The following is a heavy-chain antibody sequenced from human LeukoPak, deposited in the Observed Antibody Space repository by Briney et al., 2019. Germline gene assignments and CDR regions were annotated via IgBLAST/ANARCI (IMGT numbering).Heavy chain of an antibody. CDR2: ISPYNDYT. V-gene: IGHV1-18*01. CDR3: ARDQEALHHYDSGSFINVFDM. J-gene: IGHJ3*02. Sequence: ASVKVSCKASGYTFTSHGISWVRQAPGQGLEWMGWISPYNDYTDYAQNVQGRVTMTTERSTSTAYMELRSLRSDDTAMYYCARDQEALHHYDSGSFINVFDMWGQGTMVTVSS. D-gene: IGHD3-10*01. CDR1: GYTFTSHG.